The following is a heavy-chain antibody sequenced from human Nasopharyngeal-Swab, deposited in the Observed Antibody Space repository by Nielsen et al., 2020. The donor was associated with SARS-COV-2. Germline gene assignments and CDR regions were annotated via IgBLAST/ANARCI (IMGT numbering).Heavy chain of an antibody. V-gene: IGHV3-30*03. Sequence: GESLKISCAASGFTFDYYGMHWVRQAPGKGLEWVAVISYDGSKKYYVDSVKGRPTISRDNSKNTLYLQMNSLRAEDTAVYYCARDIGHSSGWYSYYSYGMDVWGQGTTVTVSS. CDR3: ARDIGHSSGWYSYYSYGMDV. CDR1: GFTFDYYG. J-gene: IGHJ6*02. CDR2: ISYDGSKK. D-gene: IGHD6-19*01.